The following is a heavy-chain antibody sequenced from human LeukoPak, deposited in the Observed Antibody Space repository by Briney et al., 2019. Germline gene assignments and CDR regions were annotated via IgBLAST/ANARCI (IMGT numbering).Heavy chain of an antibody. CDR3: ARVVSRLGILLGAFDI. CDR2: ISGSGGST. D-gene: IGHD7-27*01. V-gene: IGHV3-23*01. J-gene: IGHJ3*02. Sequence: GGSLRLSCAASGFTFSSYAMSWVRQAPGKGLEWVSAISGSGGSTYYADSVKGRFTISRDNPKNILYLQMNSLRAEDTAVYYCARVVSRLGILLGAFDIWGQGTMVTVSS. CDR1: GFTFSSYA.